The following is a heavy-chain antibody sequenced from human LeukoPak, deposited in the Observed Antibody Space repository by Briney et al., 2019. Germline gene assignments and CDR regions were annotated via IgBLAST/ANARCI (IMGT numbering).Heavy chain of an antibody. CDR1: GFTLSTYW. V-gene: IGHV3-21*06. J-gene: IGHJ2*01. D-gene: IGHD5-12*01. CDR3: ARPPQAGYYWFFDL. CDR2: ISFLSDHI. Sequence: GGSLRLSCAVSGFTLSTYWMSWVRQAPGKGLEWVSSISFLSDHIYYADSVKGRFTISRDNAKNSLYLQMESLRVEDTAVYYCARPPQAGYYWFFDLWGRGTPVTVSS.